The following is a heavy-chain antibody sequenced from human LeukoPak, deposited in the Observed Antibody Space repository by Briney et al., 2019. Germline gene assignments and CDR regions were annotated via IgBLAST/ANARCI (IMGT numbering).Heavy chain of an antibody. J-gene: IGHJ6*02. Sequence: ASVKVSCKASGYTFTGYYMHWARQAPGQGLEWMGWINPNSGGTNYAQKFQGWVTMTRDTSISTAYMELSRLRSDDTAVYYCARDANGIAAAGPWGGMDVWGQGTTVTVSS. CDR3: ARDANGIAAAGPWGGMDV. D-gene: IGHD6-13*01. CDR2: INPNSGGT. CDR1: GYTFTGYY. V-gene: IGHV1-2*04.